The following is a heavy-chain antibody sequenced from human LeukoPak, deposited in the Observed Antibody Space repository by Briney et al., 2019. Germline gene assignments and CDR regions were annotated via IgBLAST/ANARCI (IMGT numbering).Heavy chain of an antibody. CDR3: AKDITLDYYDSGGYFDY. D-gene: IGHD3-22*01. CDR1: GFTFDDYT. J-gene: IGHJ4*02. V-gene: IGHV3-43*01. Sequence: GGSLRLSCAASGFTFDDYTMHWVRHAPGKGLEWVSLISWDGGSTYYADSVKGRFTISRDNSKNSLYLQMNSLRAEDMALYYCAKDITLDYYDSGGYFDYWGQGTLVTVSS. CDR2: ISWDGGST.